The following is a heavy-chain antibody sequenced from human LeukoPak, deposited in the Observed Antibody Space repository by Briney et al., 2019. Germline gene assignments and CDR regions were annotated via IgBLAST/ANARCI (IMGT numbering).Heavy chain of an antibody. V-gene: IGHV4-4*02. CDR3: ARRGTTDYDFWSGNSPGGAFGI. Sequence: SGTLSLTCAVSGVSISSSNWWSWVRQPPGKGLEWIGEIYHSGSTNYNPSLKTRVTISVDKSKNQFSLKLNSVTAADTAVYYCARRGTTDYDFWSGNSPGGAFGIWGQGTMVTVSS. CDR1: GVSISSSNW. J-gene: IGHJ3*02. CDR2: IYHSGST. D-gene: IGHD3-3*01.